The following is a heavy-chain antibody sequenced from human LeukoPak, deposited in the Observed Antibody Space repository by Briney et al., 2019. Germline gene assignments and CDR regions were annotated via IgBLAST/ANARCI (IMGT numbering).Heavy chain of an antibody. J-gene: IGHJ4*02. CDR3: ARGRSNEYGDYDY. D-gene: IGHD4-17*01. CDR1: GGSISSSSYY. V-gene: IGHV4-39*07. CDR2: INQSGST. Sequence: SETLSLTCTVSGGSISSSSYYWGWIRQPPGKGLEWIGEINQSGSTNYNPSVRSRVTISEDTSINQYSLKLNSVTAADTAVYYCARGRSNEYGDYDYWGQGTLVTVSS.